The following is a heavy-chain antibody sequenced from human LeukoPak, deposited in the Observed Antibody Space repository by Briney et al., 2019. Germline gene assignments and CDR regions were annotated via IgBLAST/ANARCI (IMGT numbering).Heavy chain of an antibody. CDR1: GFTFSSYA. Sequence: PGGSLRLSCAASGFTFSSYAMHWVRRAPGKGLKWVAVISYDGSNKYYADSVKGRFTISRDNSKNTLYLQMNSLRAEDTAVYYCARDRSYYYDSSGADYWGQGTLVTVSS. V-gene: IGHV3-30*04. D-gene: IGHD3-22*01. CDR3: ARDRSYYYDSSGADY. J-gene: IGHJ4*02. CDR2: ISYDGSNK.